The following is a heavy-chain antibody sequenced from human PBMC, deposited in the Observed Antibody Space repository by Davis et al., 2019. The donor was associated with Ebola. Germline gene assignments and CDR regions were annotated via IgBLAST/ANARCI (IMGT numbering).Heavy chain of an antibody. V-gene: IGHV1-69*13. D-gene: IGHD3-9*01. CDR3: ARDFDGGNYYFDY. Sequence: SVKVSCKTSGGSFSSHPISWVRQAPRRGLEWMGGIIPIFDTPHYAQKFQGRITITADASTSTAYMELSSLRSEDTATYFCARDFDGGNYYFDYWGPGTPVTVSS. CDR2: IIPIFDTP. J-gene: IGHJ4*02. CDR1: GGSFSSHP.